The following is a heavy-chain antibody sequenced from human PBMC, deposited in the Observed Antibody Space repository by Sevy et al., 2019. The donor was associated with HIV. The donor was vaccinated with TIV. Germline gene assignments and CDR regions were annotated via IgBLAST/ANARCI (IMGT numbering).Heavy chain of an antibody. CDR1: GGSISSGGYY. CDR3: ARGLKRWLQFSAFDI. Sequence: SETLSLTCTVSGGSISSGGYYWSWIRQHPGKGLEWIGYIYYSGSTYYNPSLKSRVTISVDTSKNQFSLKLGSVTAADTAVYYCARGLKRWLQFSAFDIWGQGTMVTVSS. CDR2: IYYSGST. J-gene: IGHJ3*02. V-gene: IGHV4-31*03. D-gene: IGHD5-12*01.